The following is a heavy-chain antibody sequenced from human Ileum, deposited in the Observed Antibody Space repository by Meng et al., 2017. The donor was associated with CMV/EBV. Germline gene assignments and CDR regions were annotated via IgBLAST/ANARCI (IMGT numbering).Heavy chain of an antibody. CDR2: IYIGGST. J-gene: IGHJ4*02. CDR1: GGSINAYY. D-gene: IGHD5-12*01. CDR3: ARIPRGGTYESYYFDL. V-gene: IGHV4-4*07. Sequence: VRLQGSGPGLVRPSETLSLTCTVSGGSINAYYWSWIRQPAGKGLEWIGRIYIGGSTNYNPSLESRVTMSVDTSNNHFSLRLTSVTAADTAMYYCARIPRGGTYESYYFDLWGQGTLVTVSS.